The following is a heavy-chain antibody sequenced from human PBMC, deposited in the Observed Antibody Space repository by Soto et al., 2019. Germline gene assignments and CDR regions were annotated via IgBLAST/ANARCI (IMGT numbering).Heavy chain of an antibody. CDR3: AIPAARGRLDY. V-gene: IGHV1-46*03. Sequence: QVQLVQSGAEVKKPGASVKVSCKASGYTFTSYYMHWVRQAPGQGLEWMGIINPSGGSTSYAQKFQGRVNMTRDTSTSTVYGELSSLRSEDTAVYYYAIPAARGRLDYWGQGTLVTVSS. CDR2: INPSGGST. J-gene: IGHJ4*02. CDR1: GYTFTSYY. D-gene: IGHD2-2*01.